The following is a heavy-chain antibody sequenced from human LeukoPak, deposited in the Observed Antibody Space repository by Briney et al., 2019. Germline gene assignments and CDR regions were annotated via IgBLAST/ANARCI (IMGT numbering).Heavy chain of an antibody. V-gene: IGHV3-30-3*01. D-gene: IGHD4-23*01. CDR1: GFTFSSYA. Sequence: GGSLRLSCAASGFTFSSYAMHWVRQAPGKGLEWVAVISYDGSNKYYADSVKGRFTISRDNSKNTLYLQMNSLRAEDTAVYYCVRGNDYGGPHYWGQGTLVTVSS. CDR2: ISYDGSNK. J-gene: IGHJ4*02. CDR3: VRGNDYGGPHY.